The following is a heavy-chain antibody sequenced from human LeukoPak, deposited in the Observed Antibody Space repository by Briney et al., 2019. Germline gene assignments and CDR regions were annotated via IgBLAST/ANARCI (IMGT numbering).Heavy chain of an antibody. CDR3: ARGGAEWSSGSYYNELVDY. J-gene: IGHJ4*02. Sequence: SQTLSLTCTVSGGSISSGDYYWSWIRQPPGKGLEWIGYIYYSGSTYYNPSLKSRVTISVDTSKNQFSLKLSSVTAADTAVYYCARGGAEWSSGSYYNELVDYWGQGTLVTVSS. V-gene: IGHV4-30-4*01. CDR1: GGSISSGDYY. CDR2: IYYSGST. D-gene: IGHD3-10*01.